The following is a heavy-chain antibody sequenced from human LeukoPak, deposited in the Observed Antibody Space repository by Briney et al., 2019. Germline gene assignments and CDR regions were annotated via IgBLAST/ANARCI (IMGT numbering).Heavy chain of an antibody. CDR3: ARGDSGWYNWFDP. Sequence: GASVKVFCKASGYTFISYGISWVRQAPGQGLEWMGGIIPIFGTANYAQKFQGRVTITADESTSTAYMELSSLRSEDTAVYYCARGDSGWYNWFDPWGQGTLVTVSS. J-gene: IGHJ5*02. CDR1: GYTFISYG. D-gene: IGHD6-19*01. V-gene: IGHV1-69*13. CDR2: IIPIFGTA.